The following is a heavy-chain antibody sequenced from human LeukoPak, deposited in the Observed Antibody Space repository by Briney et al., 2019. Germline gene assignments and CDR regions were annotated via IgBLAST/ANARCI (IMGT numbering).Heavy chain of an antibody. CDR3: AGVGSPASQHGQSYYDILTGYYQDYYYYGMDV. D-gene: IGHD3-9*01. J-gene: IGHJ6*04. Sequence: SVKVSCKASGGTFSSYAISWVRQAPGQGLEWVGGIIPIFGTANYAQKFQGRVTITADKSTSKAYMELSSLRSEDTAVYYCAGVGSPASQHGQSYYDILTGYYQDYYYYGMDVWGKGTTVTVSS. CDR1: GGTFSSYA. V-gene: IGHV1-69*06. CDR2: IIPIFGTA.